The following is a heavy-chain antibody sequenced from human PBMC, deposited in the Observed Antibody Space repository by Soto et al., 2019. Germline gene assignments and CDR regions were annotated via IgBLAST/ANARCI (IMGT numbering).Heavy chain of an antibody. CDR3: TRGETRSGWYGMDV. Sequence: PGGSLRLSCTASGFTFGDYAMSWFRQAPGKGLEWVGFIRSKAYGGTTEYAASVKGRFTISRDDSKSIAYLQMNSLKTEDTAVYYCTRGETRSGWYGMDVWGQGTTVTVSS. CDR2: IRSKAYGGTT. D-gene: IGHD6-19*01. J-gene: IGHJ6*02. CDR1: GFTFGDYA. V-gene: IGHV3-49*03.